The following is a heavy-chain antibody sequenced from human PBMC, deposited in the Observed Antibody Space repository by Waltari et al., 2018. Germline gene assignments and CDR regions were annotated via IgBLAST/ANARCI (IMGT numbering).Heavy chain of an antibody. V-gene: IGHV3-73*02. CDR2: IRSKINNDAT. D-gene: IGHD3-16*01. J-gene: IGHJ4*01. Sequence: EVHLVESGGGLVQPGGSLKISCEASGFNCNMSTIHWVRQAPGKGLEWIGRIRSKINNDATAYGASVKDRFSISRDDSRNTAFLEMNSLKTDDSAVYYCAKQKTGGANDFWGQGTLVTVST. CDR3: AKQKTGGANDF. CDR1: GFNCNMST.